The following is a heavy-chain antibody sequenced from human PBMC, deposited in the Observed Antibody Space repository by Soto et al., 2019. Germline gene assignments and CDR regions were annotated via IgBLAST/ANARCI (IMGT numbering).Heavy chain of an antibody. D-gene: IGHD6-19*01. V-gene: IGHV1-2*04. CDR2: INPNSGDT. J-gene: IGHJ4*02. CDR1: GYIFTGYY. Sequence: ASVKVSCKASGYIFTGYYMHWVRQAPGRGLEWMGWINPNSGDTNYTQKFQGWVTMTRDTPISTAYMELSRLRSDDTAVYYCATSRISIAVAGETEYYFDYWGQGTLVTVSS. CDR3: ATSRISIAVAGETEYYFDY.